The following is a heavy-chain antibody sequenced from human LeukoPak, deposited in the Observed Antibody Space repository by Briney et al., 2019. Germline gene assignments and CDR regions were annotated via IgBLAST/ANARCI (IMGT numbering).Heavy chain of an antibody. D-gene: IGHD4-17*01. CDR3: AKDLRDYGDYVGCFDY. J-gene: IGHJ4*02. CDR2: ISYDGSNK. CDR1: GLTFSSYG. Sequence: GGSLRLSCAASGLTFSSYGMHWVRQAPGKGLEWVAVISYDGSNKYYADSVKGRFTISRDNSKNTLYLQMNSLRAEDTAVYYCAKDLRDYGDYVGCFDYWGQGTLVTVSS. V-gene: IGHV3-30*18.